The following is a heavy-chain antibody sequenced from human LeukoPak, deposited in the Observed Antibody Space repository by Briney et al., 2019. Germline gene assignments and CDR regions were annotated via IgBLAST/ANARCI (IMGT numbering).Heavy chain of an antibody. CDR3: AGSGSHVY. CDR1: GFTFRRYD. CDR2: ITGNGAST. V-gene: IGHV3-23*01. Sequence: GGSLRLSCAASGFTFRRYDINWVRQAPGKGLEWVSSITGNGASTNFADSVKGRFTISRDNSKNTAYLQMNSLRAEDTAVYYCAGSGSHVYWGQGTLVTVSS. D-gene: IGHD1-26*01. J-gene: IGHJ4*02.